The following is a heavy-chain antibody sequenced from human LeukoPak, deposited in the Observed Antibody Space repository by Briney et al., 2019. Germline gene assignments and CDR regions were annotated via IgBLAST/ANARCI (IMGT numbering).Heavy chain of an antibody. CDR2: ISYDGSNK. J-gene: IGHJ4*02. CDR1: GFTFSSYG. Sequence: GGSLRLSCAASGFTFSSYGMHWVRQAPGKGLEWVAVISYDGSNKYYADSVKGRFTISRDNSKNTLYLQMNSLRAEDTAVYYCGIHSYPPFDYWGQGTLVTVSS. CDR3: GIHSYPPFDY. V-gene: IGHV3-30*03. D-gene: IGHD2-2*02.